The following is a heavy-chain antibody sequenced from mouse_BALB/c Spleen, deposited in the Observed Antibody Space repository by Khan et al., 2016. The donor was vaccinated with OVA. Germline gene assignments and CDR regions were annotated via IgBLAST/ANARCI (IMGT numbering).Heavy chain of an antibody. Sequence: EVQLQESGPGLVKPSQSLSLTCSVTGYSITSGYYWNWIRQFPGNKLEWMGYIRYDGSNNYNPSLTNRISITRDTSKHQFFLKLTSVTTEETATYCCARDYYGRGYVDVWGAGTTVTVSS. D-gene: IGHD1-1*01. V-gene: IGHV3-6*02. CDR2: IRYDGSN. CDR1: GYSITSGYY. CDR3: ARDYYGRGYVDV. J-gene: IGHJ1*01.